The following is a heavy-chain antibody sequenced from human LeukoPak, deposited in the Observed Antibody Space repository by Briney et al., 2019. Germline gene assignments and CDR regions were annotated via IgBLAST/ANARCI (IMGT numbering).Heavy chain of an antibody. CDR3: ARHRGDFNYYDSSGYYYSDY. CDR2: LYPGDSDT. CDR1: GCIFTRYW. Sequence: PGESLEISCQGSGCIFTRYWIGRVRQLPGKGLEWMGILYPGDSDTRYSPSFKGQVTISADKSISTAYLQWSSLKASDTAMYYCARHRGDFNYYDSSGYYYSDYWGQGTLVTVSS. J-gene: IGHJ4*02. V-gene: IGHV5-51*01. D-gene: IGHD3-22*01.